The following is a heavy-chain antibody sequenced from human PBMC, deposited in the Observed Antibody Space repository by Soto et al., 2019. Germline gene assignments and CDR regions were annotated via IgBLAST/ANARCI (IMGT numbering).Heavy chain of an antibody. CDR2: ISAYNGNT. CDR1: GYSFTSYG. J-gene: IGHJ5*02. V-gene: IGHV1-18*04. D-gene: IGHD1-7*01. CDR3: AREHNWNYPNWFDP. Sequence: PGESLKISCKASGYSFTSYGIGWVRQTPGQGLEWMGWISAYNGNTNYAQKLQGRVTMTTDTSTSTAYMELRSLRSDDTAVYYCAREHNWNYPNWFDPWGQGTLVTVSS.